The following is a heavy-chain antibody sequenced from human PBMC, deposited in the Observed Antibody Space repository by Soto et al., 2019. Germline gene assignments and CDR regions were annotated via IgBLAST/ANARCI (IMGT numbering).Heavy chain of an antibody. Sequence: ASGYTFTSYYMHWVRQAPGQGLEWMGIINPSGGSTNYAQKFQERVTITRDMSTSTAYMELSSLRSEDTAVYYCAALPGYGTIDYWGQGTLVTVSS. V-gene: IGHV1-46*01. CDR3: AALPGYGTIDY. J-gene: IGHJ4*02. CDR2: INPSGGST. CDR1: GYTFTSYY. D-gene: IGHD1-1*01.